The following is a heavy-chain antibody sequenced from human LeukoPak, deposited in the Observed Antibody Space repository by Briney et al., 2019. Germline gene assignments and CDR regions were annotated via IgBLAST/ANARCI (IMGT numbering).Heavy chain of an antibody. D-gene: IGHD2-21*02. CDR3: ARLQVHCGGDCYTKWFDP. CDR2: IYYSGST. J-gene: IGHJ5*02. V-gene: IGHV4-59*08. CDR1: GGSVSSYY. Sequence: SETLTLTCTVSGGSVSSYYWSWIRQPPGKGLEWIAYIYYSGSTKYNPSLKSRVTISLDRSKNQFSLKLRSVTAADTAVYYCARLQVHCGGDCYTKWFDPWGQGTLVTVSS.